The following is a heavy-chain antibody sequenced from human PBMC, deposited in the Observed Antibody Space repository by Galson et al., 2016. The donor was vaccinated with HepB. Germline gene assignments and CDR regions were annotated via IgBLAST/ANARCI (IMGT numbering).Heavy chain of an antibody. V-gene: IGHV3-30*03. D-gene: IGHD3-22*01. J-gene: IGHJ3*02. CDR1: GFTFSGYA. CDR3: ASLRSGSYAFDI. Sequence: SLRLSCAASGFTFSGYAMHWVRQAPGKGLEWVAVISYDGSNKYYADSVKGRFTISRDNSKNTLYLQMNSLRAGDTAVYSCASLRSGSYAFDIWGQGTMVTVSS. CDR2: ISYDGSNK.